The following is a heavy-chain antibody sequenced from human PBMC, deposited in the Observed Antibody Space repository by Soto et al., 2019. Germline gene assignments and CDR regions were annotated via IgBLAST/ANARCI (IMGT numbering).Heavy chain of an antibody. V-gene: IGHV3-30*18. CDR1: GFTFSSYG. Sequence: GGSLRLSCAASGFTFSSYGMHWVRQAPGKGLEWVAVISYDGSNKYYADSVKGRFTISRDNSKNTLYLQMNSLRAEDTAVYYWAKATYYYYYGMDVWGQGTTVTVSS. CDR3: AKATYYYYYGMDV. J-gene: IGHJ6*02. CDR2: ISYDGSNK.